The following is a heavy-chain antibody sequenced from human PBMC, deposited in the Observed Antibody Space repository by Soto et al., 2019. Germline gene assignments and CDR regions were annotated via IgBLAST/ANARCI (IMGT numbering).Heavy chain of an antibody. CDR1: GFTFSIYG. J-gene: IGHJ4*02. Sequence: QVPLVESGGGVVQPGRSLRLSCAASGFTFSIYGMHWVRQAPGKGLEWVALIWFDGSNKYYADSVKGRFTISRDNSKNTLYLQTNSLRAEDRAGYYCARVGTTGTTFRGFDYWGQGTLVTVSS. V-gene: IGHV3-33*01. CDR2: IWFDGSNK. D-gene: IGHD1-1*01. CDR3: ARVGTTGTTFRGFDY.